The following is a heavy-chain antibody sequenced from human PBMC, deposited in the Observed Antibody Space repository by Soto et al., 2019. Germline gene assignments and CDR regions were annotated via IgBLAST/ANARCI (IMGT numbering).Heavy chain of an antibody. Sequence: GGSLRLSCAASGFTFSDYYMSWIRQAPGKGLEWVSYISSSGSTIYYADSVKGRFTISRDNAKNSLYLQMNSLRAEDTAVYYCARDILTGYYRQLGDHYWGQGTLVTVSS. CDR2: ISSSGSTI. CDR3: ARDILTGYYRQLGDHY. J-gene: IGHJ4*02. D-gene: IGHD3-9*01. V-gene: IGHV3-11*01. CDR1: GFTFSDYY.